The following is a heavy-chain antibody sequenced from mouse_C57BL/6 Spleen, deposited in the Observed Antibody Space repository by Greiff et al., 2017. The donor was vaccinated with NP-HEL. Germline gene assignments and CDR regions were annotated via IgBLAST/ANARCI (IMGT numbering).Heavy chain of an antibody. CDR1: GYTFTSYE. D-gene: IGHD2-4*01. V-gene: IGHV1-85*01. Sequence: VQLQQSGPELVKPGASVKLSCKASGYTFTSYELNWVKQRPGKGLEWIGWFFPRDGSTTYNEKFKGKTTFPVDTSSSTAYKELHSLTSKDSAVYFCAREDYDEDDWGKGTTLTVS. CDR2: FFPRDGST. CDR3: AREDYDEDD. J-gene: IGHJ2*01.